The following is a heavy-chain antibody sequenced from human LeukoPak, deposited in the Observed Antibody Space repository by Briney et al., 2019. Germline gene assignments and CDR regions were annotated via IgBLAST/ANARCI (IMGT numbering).Heavy chain of an antibody. J-gene: IGHJ4*02. CDR3: ARVRWGWLPDY. CDR2: INSDGSST. D-gene: IGHD4-23*01. V-gene: IGHV3-74*01. Sequence: PGGSLRLSCAASGFTFSSYWMHWVRQAPGKALVWVSRINSDGSSTNYADSVKGRFTISRDNAKNTLYLQMNSLRAEDTAVYYCARVRWGWLPDYWGQGTLVTVSS. CDR1: GFTFSSYW.